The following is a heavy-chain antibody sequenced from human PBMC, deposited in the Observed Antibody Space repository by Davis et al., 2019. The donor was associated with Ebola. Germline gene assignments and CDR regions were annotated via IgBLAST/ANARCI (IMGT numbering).Heavy chain of an antibody. Sequence: GGSLRLSCAASGFTFSSYGMHWVRQAPGKGLEWVAVVWYDGSNKYYADSVKGRFTISRDNSKNTLYLQMNSLRAEDTAVYYCARQGRYYDSSGYFLDYWGQGTQVTVSS. CDR2: VWYDGSNK. D-gene: IGHD3-22*01. CDR3: ARQGRYYDSSGYFLDY. CDR1: GFTFSSYG. V-gene: IGHV3-33*01. J-gene: IGHJ4*02.